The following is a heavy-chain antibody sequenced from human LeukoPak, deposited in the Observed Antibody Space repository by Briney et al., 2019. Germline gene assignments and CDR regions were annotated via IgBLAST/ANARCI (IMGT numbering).Heavy chain of an antibody. J-gene: IGHJ4*02. D-gene: IGHD1-26*01. V-gene: IGHV1-3*01. CDR1: EYTFTDYA. CDR2: ISAGNGNT. Sequence: ASVKVSCKASEYTFTDYAIHWVRQAPGQRLEWMGWISAGNGNTKYSQNFRGRVTFISNTSATTAFMELGSLRSEDAAVYYCARDSGSGNNDYWGQGTLVTVSS. CDR3: ARDSGSGNNDY.